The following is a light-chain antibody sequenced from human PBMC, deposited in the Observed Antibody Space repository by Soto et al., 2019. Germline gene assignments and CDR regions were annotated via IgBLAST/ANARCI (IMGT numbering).Light chain of an antibody. J-gene: IGKJ4*01. CDR1: QSISSW. CDR2: DAS. V-gene: IGKV1-5*01. Sequence: DIQMTQSPSTLSASVGDRVTITCRASQSISSWLAWYQQKPGKAPKLLIYDASSLESGVPSRFSGSGSGTEFTLTISSLQPEDFATYYCQQLNSYPPFGGGTKVDIK. CDR3: QQLNSYPP.